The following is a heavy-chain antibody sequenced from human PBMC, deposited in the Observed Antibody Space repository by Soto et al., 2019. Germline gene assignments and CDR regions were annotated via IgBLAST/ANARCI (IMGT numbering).Heavy chain of an antibody. J-gene: IGHJ4*02. Sequence: LRLSCAASGFTFSSYAMSWVRQAPGKGLEWVSAISGSGGSTYYADSVKGRFTISRDNSKNTLYLQMNSLRAEDTAVYYCRNYDSSGSNDYWGQGTLVTVSS. D-gene: IGHD3-22*01. CDR1: GFTFSSYA. V-gene: IGHV3-23*01. CDR2: ISGSGGST. CDR3: RNYDSSGSNDY.